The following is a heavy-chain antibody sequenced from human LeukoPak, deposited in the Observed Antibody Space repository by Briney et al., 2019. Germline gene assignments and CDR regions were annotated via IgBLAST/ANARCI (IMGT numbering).Heavy chain of an antibody. D-gene: IGHD5-12*01. CDR2: IKSKTDGGTT. CDR1: GFTFSNAW. J-gene: IGHJ4*02. CDR3: TPDGRHSGYLWVDY. V-gene: IGHV3-15*01. Sequence: PGGSLRLSCAASGFTFSNAWMSWVRQAPGKGLEWVGRIKSKTDGGTTDYAAPVKGRFTISRDDSKNTLYLQMNSLKTEDTAVYYCTPDGRHSGYLWVDYWGQGTLVTVSS.